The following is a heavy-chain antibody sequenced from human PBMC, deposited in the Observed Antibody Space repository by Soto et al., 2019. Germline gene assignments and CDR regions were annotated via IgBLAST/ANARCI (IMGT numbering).Heavy chain of an antibody. Sequence: EVQLVESGGGLVQPGGSLRLSCAASGFTVSSNYMSWVRQAPGKGLEWVSVIYSGGSTYYADSVKGRFTISRDNSKNSLYLQMNSLRAEDTAVYYCARVNYDSSGYYHRGFDYWGQGTLVTVSS. CDR2: IYSGGST. D-gene: IGHD3-22*01. CDR3: ARVNYDSSGYYHRGFDY. V-gene: IGHV3-66*01. CDR1: GFTVSSNY. J-gene: IGHJ4*02.